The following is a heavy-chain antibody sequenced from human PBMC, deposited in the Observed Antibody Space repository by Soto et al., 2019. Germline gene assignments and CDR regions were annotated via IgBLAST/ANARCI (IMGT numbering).Heavy chain of an antibody. V-gene: IGHV2-5*02. Sequence: QITLKESGPTLMKPTQTLTLTCTFSGFSLSTRGVGVAWIRQPPGKALEWLALIFWDADKWYSPSLKSRLTITEDTSKNQVVLTMTNXDPVXXATYXXAXXXRGXXXYFDYWGQGTLVTVSS. CDR3: AXXXRGXXXYFDY. CDR2: IFWDADK. CDR1: GFSLSTRGVG. D-gene: IGHD5-12*01. J-gene: IGHJ4*02.